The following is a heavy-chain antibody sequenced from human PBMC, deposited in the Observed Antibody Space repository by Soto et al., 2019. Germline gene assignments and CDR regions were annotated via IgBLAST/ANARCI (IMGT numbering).Heavy chain of an antibody. Sequence: SETLSLTCTVSGGSISSGGHYWGWIRQPPGRGLEWVGTKYNSGIKFNPSLKSRATMSVDTSTNHFTLNLNSATASDTAVYYCAKQTESTSYFDYWGQGILVTVSS. CDR1: GGSISSGGHY. J-gene: IGHJ4*02. V-gene: IGHV4-39*01. CDR2: KYNSGI. CDR3: AKQTESTSYFDY. D-gene: IGHD3-10*01.